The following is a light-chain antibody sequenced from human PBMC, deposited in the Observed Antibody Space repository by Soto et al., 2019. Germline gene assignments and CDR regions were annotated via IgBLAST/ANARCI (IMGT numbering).Light chain of an antibody. Sequence: EIVMTQSPATLSVSPGERATLSCRASQSISSELAWYQQKPGQHPRLLIYSASTRATGVTARFTGSGSGSEFTLTSGGLQSEDFAVYYCEEGHNLPLTCGQGTRLEI. CDR2: SAS. J-gene: IGKJ2*01. V-gene: IGKV3-15*01. CDR1: QSISSE. CDR3: EEGHNLPLT.